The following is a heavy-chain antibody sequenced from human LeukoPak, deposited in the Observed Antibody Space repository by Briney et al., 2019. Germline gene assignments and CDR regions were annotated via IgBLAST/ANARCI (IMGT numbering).Heavy chain of an antibody. V-gene: IGHV1-18*01. J-gene: IGHJ4*02. CDR3: ARDRRWDLERGVVYFDY. D-gene: IGHD4-23*01. CDR2: ISAYNRNT. Sequence: ASVKVSCKASGYTFTRYAFSWVRQAPGQGLEWLGWISAYNRNTIYAQKFQGRVTLTTDTPTSTAHMELGNLGSDDTAVYYCARDRRWDLERGVVYFDYWGQGTLSPSPQ. CDR1: GYTFTRYA.